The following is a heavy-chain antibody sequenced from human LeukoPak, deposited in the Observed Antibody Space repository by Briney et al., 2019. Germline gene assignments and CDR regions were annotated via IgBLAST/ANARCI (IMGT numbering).Heavy chain of an antibody. J-gene: IGHJ4*02. D-gene: IGHD3-16*01. V-gene: IGHV3-7*01. Sequence: GGSLRFSCAASGFRFSSYWMSWVRQAPGKGLEWVANIKQDGSEKYYVDSVKGRFTISRDNAKKSLYLQMNSLRAEDTAVYYCARDGGPFDFWGQGTLVTVSS. CDR2: IKQDGSEK. CDR3: ARDGGPFDF. CDR1: GFRFSSYW.